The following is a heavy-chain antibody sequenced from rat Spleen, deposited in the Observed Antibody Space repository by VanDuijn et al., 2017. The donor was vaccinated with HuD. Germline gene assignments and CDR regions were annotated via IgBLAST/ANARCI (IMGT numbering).Heavy chain of an antibody. CDR1: GFSFVDYD. Sequence: EVQLVESGGGLVQPGGSLKLSCAASGFSFVDYDMAWVRQTPTRGLEWIASINTGGDITYYRDSVKGRFTVSRDDAKNTQHRQMESLRSEDTATYYGTRHGGLRNWFAYWGQGTLVTVSS. V-gene: IGHV5S13*01. CDR2: INTGGDIT. J-gene: IGHJ3*01. CDR3: TRHGGLRNWFAY. D-gene: IGHD1-11*01.